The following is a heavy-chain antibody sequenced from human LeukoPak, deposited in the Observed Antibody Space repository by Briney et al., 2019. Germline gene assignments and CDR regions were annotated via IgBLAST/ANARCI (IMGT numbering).Heavy chain of an antibody. CDR1: GFTFSSYG. CDR2: ISNDGSNK. D-gene: IGHD3-3*01. CDR3: AKDRYGGVIIIDYFDY. V-gene: IGHV3-30*18. Sequence: PGGSLRLSCAASGFTFSSYGMHWVRQAPGKGLEWVAVISNDGSNKYYADSVKGRFTISRDNSKNTLYLQMNSLRAEDTAVYYCAKDRYGGVIIIDYFDYWGQGTLVTVSS. J-gene: IGHJ4*02.